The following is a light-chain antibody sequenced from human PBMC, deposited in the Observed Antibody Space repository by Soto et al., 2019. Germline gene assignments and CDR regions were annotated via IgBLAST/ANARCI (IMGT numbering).Light chain of an antibody. CDR3: SSYTRSSTWV. V-gene: IGLV2-14*01. CDR2: EVS. J-gene: IGLJ3*02. Sequence: QSALTQPASVSGSPGQSITISCTGTSSDVGGYKYVSWFQQHPGEAPKLMIYEVSNRPSGVSNRFSASKSGNTASLTISGLPSEDEADYYCSSYTRSSTWVFGGGTKLTVL. CDR1: SSDVGGYKY.